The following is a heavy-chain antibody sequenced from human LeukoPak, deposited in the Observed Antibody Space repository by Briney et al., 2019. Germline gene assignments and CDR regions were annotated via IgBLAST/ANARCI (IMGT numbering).Heavy chain of an antibody. CDR3: AREKGIVGATTVAFDI. V-gene: IGHV1-2*02. D-gene: IGHD1-26*01. Sequence: GASVKVSCKASGYTFTGYYMHWVRQAPGQGLEWMGWINPNSGGTNYAQKFQGRVTMTRDTSISTAYMELSRLRSDDTVVYYCAREKGIVGATTVAFDIWGQGTMVTVSS. J-gene: IGHJ3*02. CDR2: INPNSGGT. CDR1: GYTFTGYY.